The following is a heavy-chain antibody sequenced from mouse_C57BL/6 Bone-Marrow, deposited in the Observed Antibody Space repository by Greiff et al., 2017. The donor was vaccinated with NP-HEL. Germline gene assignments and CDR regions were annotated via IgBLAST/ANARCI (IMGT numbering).Heavy chain of an antibody. Sequence: VMLVESGAELVKPGASVKISCKASGYAFSSYWMNWVKQRPGKGLEWIGQIYPGDGDTNYNGKFKGKATLTADKSSSTAYMQLSSLTSEDSAVYFCARDYGSWYAMDYWGQGTSVTVSS. CDR3: ARDYGSWYAMDY. D-gene: IGHD1-1*01. CDR2: IYPGDGDT. V-gene: IGHV1-80*01. J-gene: IGHJ4*01. CDR1: GYAFSSYW.